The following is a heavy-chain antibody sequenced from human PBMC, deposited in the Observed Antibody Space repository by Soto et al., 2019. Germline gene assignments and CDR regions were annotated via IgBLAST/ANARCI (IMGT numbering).Heavy chain of an antibody. J-gene: IGHJ4*02. CDR2: LIPILGIA. V-gene: IGHV1-69*02. CDR1: GGTFSSYT. D-gene: IGHD3-3*01. CDR3: SRGGRTDPDFWSGYYPFDY. Sequence: QVQLVHSGAEVKKPGSSVKVSCKASGGTFSSYTISWVRQAPGQGLEWMGRLIPILGIANYAQKFQGRVTITADQSTSTAYMELSSLRSEDTAVYYCSRGGRTDPDFWSGYYPFDYWGQGTLVTVSS.